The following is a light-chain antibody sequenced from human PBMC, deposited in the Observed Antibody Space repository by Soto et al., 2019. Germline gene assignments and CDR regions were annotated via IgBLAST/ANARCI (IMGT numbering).Light chain of an antibody. Sequence: DIVLTQSPLSLSVTPGEPASISCRSSQSLLHSNGNNYLEWYLQKPGQSPKVLIYLASNRASGVPDRFSGSGSCTDFPLKIGRVEAEDVGVYYCEQALQHPLTFGGGTKVEIK. V-gene: IGKV2-28*01. CDR1: QSLLHSNGNNY. CDR2: LAS. CDR3: EQALQHPLT. J-gene: IGKJ4*01.